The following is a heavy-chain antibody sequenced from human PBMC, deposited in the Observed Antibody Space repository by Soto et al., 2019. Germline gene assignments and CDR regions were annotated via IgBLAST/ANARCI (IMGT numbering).Heavy chain of an antibody. CDR1: GYIFTSYG. Sequence: QVQLVQSGAEVKKPGASVKVSCKASGYIFTSYGISWVRQAPGQGLEWMGWISGYNGNTNYVQKFQGRVTMTTDTSASTAYMEVRSLKSDDTAVYYCARVGAELELRRYSDYWGQGTLVSVSS. CDR2: ISGYNGNT. CDR3: ARVGAELELRRYSDY. D-gene: IGHD1-7*01. V-gene: IGHV1-18*04. J-gene: IGHJ4*02.